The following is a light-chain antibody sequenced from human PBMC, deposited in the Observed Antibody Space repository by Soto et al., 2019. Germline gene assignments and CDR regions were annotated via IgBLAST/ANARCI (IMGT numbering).Light chain of an antibody. Sequence: DIQMTQSPSSLSASVGDRVTITCRASQMISSYLNWYQQKPGKAPKLLIYDASRLQGGVPSRFSGSGYGTDFALTITSLQPEDFETYYCQQNDVSPRTFGQGTTVDIK. CDR1: QMISSY. V-gene: IGKV1-39*01. CDR2: DAS. CDR3: QQNDVSPRT. J-gene: IGKJ1*01.